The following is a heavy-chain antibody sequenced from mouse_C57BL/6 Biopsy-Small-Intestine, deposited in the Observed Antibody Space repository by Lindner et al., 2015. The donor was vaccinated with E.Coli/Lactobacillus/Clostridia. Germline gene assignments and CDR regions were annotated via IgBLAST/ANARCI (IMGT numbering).Heavy chain of an antibody. J-gene: IGHJ1*03. D-gene: IGHD1-1*01. V-gene: IGHV3-3*01. Sequence: EVQLQESGPSLVRPSQTLSLTCTVTGFSINSDCYWIWIRQFPGNKLEYIGYTFYSGITYYNPSLESRTYITRDTSKNQFPLKLSSVTTEDTATYYCARYYYSGSYWYFDVWGTGTTVTVSS. CDR3: ARYYYSGSYWYFDV. CDR1: GFSINSDCY. CDR2: TFYSGIT.